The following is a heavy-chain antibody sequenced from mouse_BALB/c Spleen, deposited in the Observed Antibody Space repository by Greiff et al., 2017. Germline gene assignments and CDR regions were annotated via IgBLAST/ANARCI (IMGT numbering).Heavy chain of an antibody. CDR1: GYTFTSYT. CDR3: ARHYYGSSYGY. V-gene: IGHV1-4*02. Sequence: QVQLQQSAAELARPGASVKMSCKASGYTFTSYTMHWVKQRPGQGLEWIGYINPSSGYTEYNQKFKDKTTLTADKSSSTAYMQLSSLTSEDSAVYYCARHYYGSSYGYWGQGTTLTVSS. D-gene: IGHD1-1*01. J-gene: IGHJ2*01. CDR2: INPSSGYT.